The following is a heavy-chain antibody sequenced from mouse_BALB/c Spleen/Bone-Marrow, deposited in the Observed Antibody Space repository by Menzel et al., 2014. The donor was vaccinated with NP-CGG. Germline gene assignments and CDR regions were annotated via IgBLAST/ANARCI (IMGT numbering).Heavy chain of an antibody. V-gene: IGHV1S127*01. CDR1: GYSFTSYW. CDR2: IDPSDSET. CDR3: ARGDDGYYGDY. J-gene: IGHJ2*01. Sequence: QVQLQQSGPQLVRPGASVKISCKASGYSFTSYWMHWVKQRPGQGLEWIGMIDPSDSETRLNQKFKDKATLTVDKSSSTAYMQLSSPTSEDSAVYYYARGDDGYYGDYWGQGTTLTVSS. D-gene: IGHD2-3*01.